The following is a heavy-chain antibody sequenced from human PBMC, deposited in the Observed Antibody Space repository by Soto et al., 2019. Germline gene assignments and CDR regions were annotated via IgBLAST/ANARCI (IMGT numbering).Heavy chain of an antibody. J-gene: IGHJ5*02. CDR3: ANLPPTTDWFEP. V-gene: IGHV1-2*06. CDR1: GYTFTGYF. CDR2: INPNSGAT. D-gene: IGHD4-4*01. Sequence: ASVKVSCKASGYTFTGYFIHWLRHAPGQGLEWMGRINPNSGATNYARKFQDRVTMTRDTSINTAYMELSSLRSDDTAIYYCANLPPTTDWFEPWGQGTLVTV.